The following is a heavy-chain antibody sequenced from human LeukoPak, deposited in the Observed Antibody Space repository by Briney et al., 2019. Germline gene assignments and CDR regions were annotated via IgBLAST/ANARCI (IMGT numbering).Heavy chain of an antibody. CDR1: GGSISSRSYY. CDR2: IYYSGST. V-gene: IGHV4-39*07. J-gene: IGHJ5*02. D-gene: IGHD5-18*01. Sequence: SETLSLTCTVSGGSISSRSYYWGWIRQPPGKGLEWIGSIYYSGSTYYNPSLKSRVTISVDTSKNQFSLKLSSVTAADTAVYYCARARDTTRGSNWFDPWGQGTLVTVSS. CDR3: ARARDTTRGSNWFDP.